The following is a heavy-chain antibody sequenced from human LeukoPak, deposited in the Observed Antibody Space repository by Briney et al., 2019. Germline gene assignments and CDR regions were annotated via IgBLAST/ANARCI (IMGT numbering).Heavy chain of an antibody. CDR1: GYTFTHYY. CDR3: ARDYRIDGYNRGVDH. V-gene: IGHV1-46*01. D-gene: IGHD5-24*01. CDR2: IVPSSGST. Sequence: ASVKVSCKASGYTFTHYYIQWVRQAPGQGLEWMGMIVPSSGSTSYAQKFLGRVTMTRDTSTTTVYMELSGLRSDDTAVYYCARDYRIDGYNRGVDHWGQGTLVTVSS. J-gene: IGHJ4*02.